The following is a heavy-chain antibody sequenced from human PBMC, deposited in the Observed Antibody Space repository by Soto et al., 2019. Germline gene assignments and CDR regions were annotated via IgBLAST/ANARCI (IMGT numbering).Heavy chain of an antibody. J-gene: IGHJ6*02. CDR1: GFTFSSYS. CDR2: ISSSSSTI. D-gene: IGHD6-13*01. CDR3: AREILTYQDQQQLARGHYYYGMDV. Sequence: PGGSLRLSCAASGFTFSSYSMNWVRQAPGKGLEWVSYISSSSSTIYYADSVKGRFTISRDNAKNSLYLQMNSLRAEDTAVYYCAREILTYQDQQQLARGHYYYGMDVWGQGTTVTVSS. V-gene: IGHV3-48*04.